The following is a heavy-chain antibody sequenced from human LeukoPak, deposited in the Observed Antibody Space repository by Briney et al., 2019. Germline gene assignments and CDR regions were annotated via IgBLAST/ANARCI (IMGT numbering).Heavy chain of an antibody. J-gene: IGHJ6*03. Sequence: GASVKVSCKASGYTFTGYYIHWVRQAPGQGLEWMGWINPNINGTNYAQKFQGRVTMTGDRSISTAYMELSRLRSDDTAVYYCARAASYSDDYYYMDVWGKGTTVTISS. V-gene: IGHV1-2*02. CDR3: ARAASYSDDYYYMDV. CDR1: GYTFTGYY. D-gene: IGHD5-12*01. CDR2: INPNINGT.